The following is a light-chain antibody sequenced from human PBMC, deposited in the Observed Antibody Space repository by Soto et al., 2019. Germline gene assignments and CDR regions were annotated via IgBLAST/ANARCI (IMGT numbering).Light chain of an antibody. CDR2: DAS. Sequence: DIQMTQSPSSLFASVGDRVTITCQATQDINIYLNWYQQKPGKAPNLLIYDASNLEIGVPSRFSGSGSGTHFTCTISSLQTEDIGTYYCQHYDILPIIFGRGTRLEIK. CDR3: QHYDILPII. V-gene: IGKV1-33*01. CDR1: QDINIY. J-gene: IGKJ5*01.